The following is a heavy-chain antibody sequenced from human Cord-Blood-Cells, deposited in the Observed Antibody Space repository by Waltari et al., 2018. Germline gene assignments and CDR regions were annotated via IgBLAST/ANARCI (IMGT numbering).Heavy chain of an antibody. CDR2: IYYSGST. CDR3: ARAYDSSGYYYRGSYWYFDL. J-gene: IGHJ2*01. V-gene: IGHV4-39*07. CDR1: GGSISSSSYY. Sequence: QLQLQESGPGLVKPSETLSLTCTVSGGSISSSSYYWGWIRQPPGKGLEWIGSIYYSGSTYYYTSLKSRFTISVDTSKNQFSLKLSSVTAADTAVYYCARAYDSSGYYYRGSYWYFDLWGRGTLVTVSS. D-gene: IGHD3-22*01.